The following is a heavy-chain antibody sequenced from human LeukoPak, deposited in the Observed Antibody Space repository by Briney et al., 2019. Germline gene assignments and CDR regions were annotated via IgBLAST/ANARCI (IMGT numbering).Heavy chain of an antibody. Sequence: ASVKVSCKASGYTFTSYYMHWVRQAPGQGLEWMGWINPNSGGTNYAQKFQGRVTMTRDTSISTAYMELSRLRSDDTAVYYCARDAGGDYDILTGYPPGFDYWGQGTLVTVSS. J-gene: IGHJ4*02. D-gene: IGHD3-9*01. V-gene: IGHV1-2*02. CDR1: GYTFTSYY. CDR2: INPNSGGT. CDR3: ARDAGGDYDILTGYPPGFDY.